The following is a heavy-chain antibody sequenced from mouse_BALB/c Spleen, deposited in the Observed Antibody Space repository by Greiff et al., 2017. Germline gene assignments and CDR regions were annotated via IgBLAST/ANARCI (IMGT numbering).Heavy chain of an antibody. J-gene: IGHJ2*01. V-gene: IGHV1-7*01. CDR3: ARGRPYYFDY. CDR2: INPSTGYT. CDR1: GYTFTSYW. Sequence: VQLQQSGAELAKPGASVKMSCKASGYTFTSYWMHWVKQRPGQGLEWIGYINPSTGYTEYTQKFKDKATLTADKSSSTAYMQLSSLTSEDSAVYYCARGRPYYFDYWGQGTTLTVTS.